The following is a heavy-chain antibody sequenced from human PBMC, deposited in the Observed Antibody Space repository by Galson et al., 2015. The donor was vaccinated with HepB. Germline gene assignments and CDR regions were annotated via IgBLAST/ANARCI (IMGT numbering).Heavy chain of an antibody. V-gene: IGHV1-2*02. CDR1: GYTFTGYY. CDR3: ARDQSGSYTPFDY. D-gene: IGHD1-26*01. Sequence: SVKVSCKASGYTFTGYYMHWVRQAPGQGLEWMGWINPNSGGTNYAQKFQGRVTMTRDTSISTAYMELSRLRPDDTAVYYCARDQSGSYTPFDYWVQGTLVTVSS. CDR2: INPNSGGT. J-gene: IGHJ4*02.